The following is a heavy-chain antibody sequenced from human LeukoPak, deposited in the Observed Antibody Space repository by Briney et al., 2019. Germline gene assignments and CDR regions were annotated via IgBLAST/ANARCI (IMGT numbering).Heavy chain of an antibody. J-gene: IGHJ5*02. CDR2: ISSSSSYI. V-gene: IGHV3-21*01. CDR1: GFTFSSYS. D-gene: IGHD3-9*01. Sequence: GGSLRLSCAASGFTFSSYSMNWVRQAPGKGLEWVSSISSSSSYIYYADSVKGRFTISRDNAKDSLYLQMNSLRAEDTAVYYCARDAHFDWLLSKRNWFDPWGQGTLVTVSS. CDR3: ARDAHFDWLLSKRNWFDP.